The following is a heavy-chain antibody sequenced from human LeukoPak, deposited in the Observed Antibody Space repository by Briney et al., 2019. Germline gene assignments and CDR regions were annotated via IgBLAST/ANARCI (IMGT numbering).Heavy chain of an antibody. Sequence: PSETLSLTCTVSGASITSGSYYWNWIRQPAGKGLGWIGEIDQSGTTNYNPSLKSRVTISIDTSKKQFSLTLTSMTAADTAVYYCARVPHYYFGYGYFDTWGQGTRVTVSS. D-gene: IGHD3-10*01. V-gene: IGHV4-61*10. CDR2: IDQSGTT. CDR3: ARVPHYYFGYGYFDT. CDR1: GASITSGSYY. J-gene: IGHJ4*02.